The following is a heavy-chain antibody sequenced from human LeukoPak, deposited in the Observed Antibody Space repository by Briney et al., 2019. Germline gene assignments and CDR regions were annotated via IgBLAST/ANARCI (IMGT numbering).Heavy chain of an antibody. J-gene: IGHJ3*02. CDR3: ARGGSLVGTPPHDTFDI. V-gene: IGHV4-59*01. D-gene: IGHD4-23*01. CDR2: IYYSGST. Sequence: SETLSLTCTVSAAPISSYYWSWIRQPPGKGLEWIGYIYYSGSTNYNPSLKSRVAISVDTSKNQVSLRLSSVTAADTAVYYCARGGSLVGTPPHDTFDIWGQGTVVTVS. CDR1: AAPISSYY.